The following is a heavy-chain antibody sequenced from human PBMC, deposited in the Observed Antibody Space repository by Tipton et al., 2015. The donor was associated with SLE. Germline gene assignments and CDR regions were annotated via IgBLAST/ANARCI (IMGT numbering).Heavy chain of an antibody. CDR2: IYYSGST. V-gene: IGHV4-59*01. Sequence: LRLSCAASGFTLSSYEMNWVRQAPGKGLEWIGYIYYSGSTNYNPSLKSRVTISVDTSKNQFSLKLSSVTAADTAVYYCARSTGEYWYFDLWGRGTLVTVSS. D-gene: IGHD7-27*01. CDR3: ARSTGEYWYFDL. CDR1: GFTLSSYE. J-gene: IGHJ2*01.